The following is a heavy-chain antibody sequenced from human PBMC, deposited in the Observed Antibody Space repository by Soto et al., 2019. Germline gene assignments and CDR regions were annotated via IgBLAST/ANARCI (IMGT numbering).Heavy chain of an antibody. V-gene: IGHV1-2*04. D-gene: IGHD5-12*01. CDR2: INPNSGGT. J-gene: IGHJ6*02. Sequence: GASVKVSCKASGYTFTGYYMHWVRQAPGQGLEWMGWINPNSGGTNYAQKFQGWVTMTRDTSISTAYMELSRLRSDDTAVYYCARVSYDYDYYYGMDVWGQGTTVTVSS. CDR3: ARVSYDYDYYYGMDV. CDR1: GYTFTGYY.